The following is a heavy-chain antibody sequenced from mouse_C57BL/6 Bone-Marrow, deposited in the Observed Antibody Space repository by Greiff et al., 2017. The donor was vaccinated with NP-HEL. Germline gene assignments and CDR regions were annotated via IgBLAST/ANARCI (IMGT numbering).Heavy chain of an antibody. V-gene: IGHV7-3*01. CDR3: ASSHYYGSRYYFDY. Sequence: EVKLEESGGGLVQPGGSLSLSCAASGFTFTDYYMSWVRQPPGKALEWLGFIRNKANGYTTEYSASVKGRFTISRDNSQSILYLQMNALRAEDSATYYCASSHYYGSRYYFDYWGQGTTLTVSS. CDR2: IRNKANGYTT. D-gene: IGHD1-1*01. J-gene: IGHJ2*01. CDR1: GFTFTDYY.